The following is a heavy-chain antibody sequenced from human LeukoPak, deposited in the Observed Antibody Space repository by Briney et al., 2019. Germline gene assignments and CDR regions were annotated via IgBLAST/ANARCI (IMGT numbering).Heavy chain of an antibody. Sequence: ASVKVSCKASGYTFTSYYMHWVRQAPGQGLEWMGIISTSGGNTGYAQKFQGRVTMTRDTSTSTVYMELSSLRSEDTAVYYCARGSHEWELSDFDYWGQGTLVTVSS. CDR3: ARGSHEWELSDFDY. J-gene: IGHJ4*02. D-gene: IGHD1-26*01. V-gene: IGHV1-46*01. CDR2: ISTSGGNT. CDR1: GYTFTSYY.